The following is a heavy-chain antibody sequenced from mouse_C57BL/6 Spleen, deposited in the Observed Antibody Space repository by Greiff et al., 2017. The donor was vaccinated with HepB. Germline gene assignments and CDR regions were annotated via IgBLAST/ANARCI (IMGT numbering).Heavy chain of an antibody. J-gene: IGHJ3*01. V-gene: IGHV1-85*01. D-gene: IGHD2-3*01. Sequence: VQLQQSGPELVKPGASVKLSCKASGYTFTSYDINWVKQRPGQGLEWIGWIYPRDGSTKYNEKFKGKATLTVDTSSSTAYMELHSLTSEDSAVYFCARWGDVYYDAYWGQGTLVTVSA. CDR3: ARWGDVYYDAY. CDR1: GYTFTSYD. CDR2: IYPRDGST.